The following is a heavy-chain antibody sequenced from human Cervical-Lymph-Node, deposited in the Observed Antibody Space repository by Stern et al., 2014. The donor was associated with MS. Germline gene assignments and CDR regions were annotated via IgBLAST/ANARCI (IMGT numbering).Heavy chain of an antibody. J-gene: IGHJ4*02. CDR3: TRGRGTNSYH. D-gene: IGHD2-2*01. CDR1: GFTFGDYA. V-gene: IGHV3-49*03. CDR2: IRTKRYDETT. Sequence: VQLVQSGEGLVQPGRSLRLSCTASGFTFGDYAMSWFRQAPGKGLEWVGFIRTKRYDETTQYGASVKGRFTISRDDSRSIAYLQMSSLKSEDTAVYYCTRGRGTNSYHWGQGVLVTVSS.